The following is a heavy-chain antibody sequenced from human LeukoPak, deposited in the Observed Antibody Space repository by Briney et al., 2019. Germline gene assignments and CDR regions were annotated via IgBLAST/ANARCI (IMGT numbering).Heavy chain of an antibody. CDR3: ARGSVYYDILTGYYRLENRYYFDY. V-gene: IGHV4-39*01. CDR2: IYYSGST. CDR1: GGSISSSSYY. J-gene: IGHJ4*02. Sequence: SETLSLTCTVSGGSISSSSYYWGWIRQPPGKGLEWIGSIYYSGSTYYNPSLKSRVTISVDTFKNQFSLKLSSVTVADTAVYYCARGSVYYDILTGYYRLENRYYFDYWGQGTLVTVSS. D-gene: IGHD3-9*01.